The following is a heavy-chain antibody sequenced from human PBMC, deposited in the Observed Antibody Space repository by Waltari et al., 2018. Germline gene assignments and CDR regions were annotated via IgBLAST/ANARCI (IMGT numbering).Heavy chain of an antibody. CDR2: IYYRGST. V-gene: IGHV4-30-4*08. CDR1: GGSISSGDYY. J-gene: IGHJ3*02. CDR3: AGYYDFWSGYYPDAFDI. D-gene: IGHD3-3*01. Sequence: QVQLQESGPGLVKPSQTLSLTCTVSGGSISSGDYYWSWIRQPPGKGLEWIGYIYYRGSTYYNPSLKMRVTISVDPSKNQFSLKLSSVTAADTAVYYCAGYYDFWSGYYPDAFDIWGQGTMVTVSS.